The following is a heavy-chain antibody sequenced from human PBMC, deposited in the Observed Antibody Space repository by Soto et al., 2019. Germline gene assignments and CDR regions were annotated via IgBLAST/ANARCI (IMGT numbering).Heavy chain of an antibody. J-gene: IGHJ4*02. Sequence: EVQLVESGGGLVKPGGSLRLSCAASGFTFSRAWMNWVRQAPGKGLEWVGRIKSKIDGGTADYVAPVKGRFSISRDDSQNTLYLQMNSLKTEDTAVYYSTTELISGWADYWGQGSQVTVSS. V-gene: IGHV3-15*07. CDR1: GFTFSRAW. CDR2: IKSKIDGGTA. D-gene: IGHD6-19*01. CDR3: TTELISGWADY.